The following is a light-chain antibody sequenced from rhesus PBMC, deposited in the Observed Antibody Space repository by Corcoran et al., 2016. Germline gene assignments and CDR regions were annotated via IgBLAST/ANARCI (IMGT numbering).Light chain of an antibody. Sequence: DIQMTQSPSSLSASVGDRVTITCRASQGISSYLSWYQQKPGKAPTLLIYDASTLQSGVPSRFSGSGSGTDFAITISSLQPEDFATYYCLQYNSAPFTFGPGTKLDIQ. CDR3: LQYNSAPFT. V-gene: IGKV1S21*01. CDR2: DAS. CDR1: QGISSY. J-gene: IGKJ3*01.